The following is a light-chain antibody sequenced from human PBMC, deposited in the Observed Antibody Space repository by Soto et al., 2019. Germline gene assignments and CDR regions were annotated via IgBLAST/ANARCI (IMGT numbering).Light chain of an antibody. J-gene: IGKJ3*01. CDR2: DPS. CDR3: QQYDNLPV. CDR1: QDISNY. Sequence: DIPMTQSPSSLSASVGDRVTITCQASQDISNYLNWYQQKPGKAPKLLIYDPSNLETGVPSRFSGSGSGTDFTFTISSLQPEDIATYYCQQYDNLPVFGPGTKVDIK. V-gene: IGKV1-33*01.